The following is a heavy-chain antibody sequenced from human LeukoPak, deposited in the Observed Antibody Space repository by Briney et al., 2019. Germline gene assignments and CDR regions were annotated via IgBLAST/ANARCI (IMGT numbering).Heavy chain of an antibody. CDR2: MNPNSGNT. CDR3: ARDRYCSSTSCYFYYYYGMDV. D-gene: IGHD2-2*01. Sequence: ASVKVSCKASGYTFTSYDINRVRQATGQGLEWMGWMNPNSGNTGYAQKFQGRVTMTRNTSISTAYMELSSLRSEDTAVYYCARDRYCSSTSCYFYYYYGMDVWGQGTTVTVSS. J-gene: IGHJ6*02. CDR1: GYTFTSYD. V-gene: IGHV1-8*01.